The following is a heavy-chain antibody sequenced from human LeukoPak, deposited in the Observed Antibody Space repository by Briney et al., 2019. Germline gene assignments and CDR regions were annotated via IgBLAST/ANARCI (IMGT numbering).Heavy chain of an antibody. CDR3: ARAPLVLMVYATPGEYNWFDP. CDR1: GYTFTGYY. D-gene: IGHD2-8*01. Sequence: GASVKVSCKASGYTFTGYYMHWVRQAPGQGLEWMGWINPNSGGTNYAQKFQGRVTMTRDTSISTAYMELSRLRSDDTAVYYCARAPLVLMVYATPGEYNWFDPWGQGTLVTVSS. CDR2: INPNSGGT. V-gene: IGHV1-2*02. J-gene: IGHJ5*02.